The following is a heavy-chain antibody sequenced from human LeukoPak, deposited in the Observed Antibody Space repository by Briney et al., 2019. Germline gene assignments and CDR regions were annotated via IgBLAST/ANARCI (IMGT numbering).Heavy chain of an antibody. CDR2: TYYRSKWYN. Sequence: SQTLSLTCAISGDSVSSNSAAWNWIRQSPSRGLEWLGRTYYRSKWYNDYAVSVKSRITVNPDTSKNQFSLQLNSVTAADTAVYYCARERTMIAEADDAFDIWGQGTMVTVSS. CDR3: ARERTMIAEADDAFDI. V-gene: IGHV6-1*01. CDR1: GDSVSSNSAA. D-gene: IGHD3-22*01. J-gene: IGHJ3*02.